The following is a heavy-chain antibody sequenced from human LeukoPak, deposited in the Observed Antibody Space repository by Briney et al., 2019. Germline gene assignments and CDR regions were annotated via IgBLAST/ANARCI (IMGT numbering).Heavy chain of an antibody. J-gene: IGHJ4*02. CDR3: ARGDSSGWYFINY. CDR2: NHYSGGT. Sequence: SETLSLTCTVSGDSISSSYWSWIRQPPGKGLEWIGYNHYSGGTKYDPSLKSRVTISEDTSKNQFSLQLTSVTAADTAVYYCARGDSSGWYFINYWGQGTLVTVSS. CDR1: GDSISSSY. D-gene: IGHD6-19*01. V-gene: IGHV4-59*01.